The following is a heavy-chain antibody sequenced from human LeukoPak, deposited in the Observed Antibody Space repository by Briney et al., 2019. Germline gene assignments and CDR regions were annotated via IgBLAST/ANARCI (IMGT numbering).Heavy chain of an antibody. CDR2: MSYDGSNK. CDR1: GFTFSSYA. D-gene: IGHD1-7*01. Sequence: GSLRLSCAASGFTFSSYAMSWVRQAPGKGLEWVAVMSYDGSNKFYADSVKGRFTISRDNSKSTLYLQMNSLRAEDTAVYYCARDSTDGVIPRELHPPFDYWGQGTLVTVSS. CDR3: ARDSTDGVIPRELHPPFDY. V-gene: IGHV3-30-3*01. J-gene: IGHJ4*02.